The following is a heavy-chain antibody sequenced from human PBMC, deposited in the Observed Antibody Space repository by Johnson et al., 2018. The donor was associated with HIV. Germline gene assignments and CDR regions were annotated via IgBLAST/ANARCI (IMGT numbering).Heavy chain of an antibody. Sequence: VPLVESGGGLVQPGGSLRLSCAASGFTFSSYAMSWVRQAPGKGLECVTAISGSGGSTYYAAPVKGSFTISRDDSKNTLYLQMNSLQTEDTGVYYCTTIHYDSSSPGAFDCWGQVTMVTVSS. D-gene: IGHD3-22*01. CDR3: TTIHYDSSSPGAFDC. J-gene: IGHJ3*01. V-gene: IGHV3-23*04. CDR2: ISGSGGST. CDR1: GFTFSSYA.